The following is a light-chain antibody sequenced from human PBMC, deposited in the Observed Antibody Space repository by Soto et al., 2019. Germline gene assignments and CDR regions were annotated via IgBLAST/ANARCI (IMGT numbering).Light chain of an antibody. CDR1: NIGSKR. J-gene: IGLJ2*01. V-gene: IGLV3-21*02. CDR2: DDS. Sequence: SYELTQPPSVSVAPGQTARITCGGNNIGSKRVQWYQQKPGLAPVLVLYDDSDRPSGIPERFSGSNSGNAATLNINRVEAGDEADYYCQVWDSISDLVVFGGGTKLTVL. CDR3: QVWDSISDLVV.